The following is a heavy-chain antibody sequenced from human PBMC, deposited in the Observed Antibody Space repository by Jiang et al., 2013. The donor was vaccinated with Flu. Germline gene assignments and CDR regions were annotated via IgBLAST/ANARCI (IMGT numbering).Heavy chain of an antibody. CDR2: IYYSGST. CDR1: GGSISSYY. D-gene: IGHD3-10*01. CDR3: ARDRTDPGYYGMDV. J-gene: IGHJ6*02. Sequence: PGLVKPSETLSLTCTVSGGSISSYYWSWIRQPPGKGLEWIGYIYYSGSTNYNPSLKSRVTISVDTSKNQFSLKLSPVTAADTAVYYCARDRTDPGYYGMDVWGQGTTVTVSS. V-gene: IGHV4-59*01.